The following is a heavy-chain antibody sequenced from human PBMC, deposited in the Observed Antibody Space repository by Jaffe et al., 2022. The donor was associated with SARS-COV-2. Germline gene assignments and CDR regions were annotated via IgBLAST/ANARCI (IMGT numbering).Heavy chain of an antibody. CDR1: GFTFSSYA. Sequence: EVQLVESGGGLVQPGGSLRLSCAASGFTFSSYAMSWVRQAPGKGLEWVSAISGSGGSTYYADSVKGRFTISRDNSKNTLYLQMNSLRAEDTAVYYCAKFEAGVYCSGGSCYHPGPYYYGMDVWGQGTTVTVSS. V-gene: IGHV3-23*04. CDR2: ISGSGGST. D-gene: IGHD2-15*01. CDR3: AKFEAGVYCSGGSCYHPGPYYYGMDV. J-gene: IGHJ6*02.